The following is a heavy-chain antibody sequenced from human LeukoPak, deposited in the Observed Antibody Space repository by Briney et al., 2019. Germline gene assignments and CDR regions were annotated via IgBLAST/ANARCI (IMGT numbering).Heavy chain of an antibody. CDR2: IWYDGSNK. CDR3: ARDSLSSNCLDY. D-gene: IGHD6-13*01. J-gene: IGHJ4*02. Sequence: GGSLRLSCAASGFTFSSYGMHWVRQAPGKGLEWVAVIWYDGSNKCYADSVKGRFTISRDNSKNTLYLQMNSLRAEDTAVYYCARDSLSSNCLDYWGQGTLVTVSS. CDR1: GFTFSSYG. V-gene: IGHV3-33*01.